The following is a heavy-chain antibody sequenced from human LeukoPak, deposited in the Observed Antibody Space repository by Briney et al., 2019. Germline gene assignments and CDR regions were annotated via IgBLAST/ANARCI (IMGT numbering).Heavy chain of an antibody. V-gene: IGHV3-30*04. CDR2: ISHNAHFK. J-gene: IGHJ4*02. CDR1: GFNFNTFA. Sequence: PGGSLTLSCAAAGFNFNTFALHWVGPAPGKGLEWVALISHNAHFKYYADSVKGRFTVSRDTSKNMLHLQMDSLRTEETALYYCARASFDSSWDVWGQGTLVTVSS. CDR3: ARASFDSSWDV. D-gene: IGHD6-6*01.